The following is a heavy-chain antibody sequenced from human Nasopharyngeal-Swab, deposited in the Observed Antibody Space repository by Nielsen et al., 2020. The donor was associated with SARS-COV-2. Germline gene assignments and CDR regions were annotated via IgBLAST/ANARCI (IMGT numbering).Heavy chain of an antibody. CDR2: INQDVSAK. Sequence: GGSLRLSCVASGFTFRNYWMSWVRQAPGKGLEWVANINQDVSAKYYLDSVKGRFTISRDNGKNSLYLQMNSLRAEDTAVYYCAKNWGGLILYHAFDIWGQGTMVTVSS. CDR3: AKNWGGLILYHAFDI. J-gene: IGHJ3*02. D-gene: IGHD7-27*01. V-gene: IGHV3-7*01. CDR1: GFTFRNYW.